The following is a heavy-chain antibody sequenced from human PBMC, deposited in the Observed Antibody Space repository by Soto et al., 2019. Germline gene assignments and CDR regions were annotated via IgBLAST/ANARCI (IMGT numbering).Heavy chain of an antibody. CDR3: AKDRTILTGYYSPFDY. J-gene: IGHJ4*02. Sequence: GGSLRLSCAASGFTFSSYAMSWVRQAPGKGLEWVSAISETGGNTYHADSVKGRFTISRDNSKNTRYLQMNSLRAEDTAVYYCAKDRTILTGYYSPFDYWGQGTLVTVSS. D-gene: IGHD3-9*01. CDR2: ISETGGNT. CDR1: GFTFSSYA. V-gene: IGHV3-23*01.